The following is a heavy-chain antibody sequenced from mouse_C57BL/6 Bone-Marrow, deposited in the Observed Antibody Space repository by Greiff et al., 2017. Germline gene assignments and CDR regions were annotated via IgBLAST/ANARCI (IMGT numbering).Heavy chain of an antibody. Sequence: EVQLQQSGPVLVKPGASVKMSCKASGYTFTDYYMNWVKQSHGKSLEWIGVINPYNGGTSYNQKFKGKATLTFDKSSSTAYMELNSLTSEDSAVYYCARDGYGFAYWGQGTLVTVSA. D-gene: IGHD2-2*01. V-gene: IGHV1-19*01. CDR3: ARDGYGFAY. CDR1: GYTFTDYY. CDR2: INPYNGGT. J-gene: IGHJ3*01.